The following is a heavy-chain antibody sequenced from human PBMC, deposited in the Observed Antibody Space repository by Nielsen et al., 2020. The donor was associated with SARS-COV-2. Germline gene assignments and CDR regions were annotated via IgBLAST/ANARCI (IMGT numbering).Heavy chain of an antibody. Sequence: GESLKISCAASGFTFSSYSMNWVRQAPGKGLEWVSSISSSSSYIYYADSVKGRFTISRDNAKNSLYLQMNSLRAEDTAVYYCAKDPSGIAAAGTYYYYYMDVWGKGTTVTVSS. J-gene: IGHJ6*03. CDR3: AKDPSGIAAAGTYYYYYMDV. CDR1: GFTFSSYS. V-gene: IGHV3-21*01. D-gene: IGHD6-13*01. CDR2: ISSSSSYI.